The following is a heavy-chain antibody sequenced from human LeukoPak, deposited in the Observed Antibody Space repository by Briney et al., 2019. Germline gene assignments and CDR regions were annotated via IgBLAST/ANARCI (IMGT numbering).Heavy chain of an antibody. CDR1: GYTFTGYY. V-gene: IGHV1-2*02. D-gene: IGHD1-26*01. CDR2: INPNSGGT. CDR3: ATYSGSYSSDFDY. J-gene: IGHJ4*02. Sequence: GASVKVSCKASGYTFTGYYMHWVRQAPGQGLEWMGWINPNSGGTNYAQKFQGRVTMTRDTSISTAYMELSRQRSDDTAVYYCATYSGSYSSDFDYWGQGTLVTVSS.